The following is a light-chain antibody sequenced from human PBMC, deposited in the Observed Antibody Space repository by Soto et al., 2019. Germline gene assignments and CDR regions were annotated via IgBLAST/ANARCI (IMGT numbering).Light chain of an antibody. V-gene: IGKV3D-15*01. CDR1: QSVISN. CDR2: GAS. J-gene: IGKJ1*01. CDR3: HHYGNWPWT. Sequence: EIVMMQSPGTLSVSPGERATLSCRASQSVISNLAWYQQKPGQPLRRLIYGASTRATGIPARFSGSGSRTEFTLTISDLQSEDPGVYFCHHYGNWPWTFRQATKVEI.